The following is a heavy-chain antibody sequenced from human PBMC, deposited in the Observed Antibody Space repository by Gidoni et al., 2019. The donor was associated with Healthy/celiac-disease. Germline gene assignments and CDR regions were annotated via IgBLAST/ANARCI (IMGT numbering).Heavy chain of an antibody. D-gene: IGHD5-18*01. V-gene: IGHV3-48*02. CDR3: VYSYGSFYYYYYGMDV. CDR1: GFTFSSYS. J-gene: IGHJ6*02. Sequence: EVQLVESGGGLVQPGGSLRLSCPASGFTFSSYSMNWVSQAPGKGLEWVSYISSSSSTIYNADSVKSLFTIYRDNAKNSLYLQMNSLRDEDTAVYYCVYSYGSFYYYYYGMDVWGQGTTVTVSS. CDR2: ISSSSSTI.